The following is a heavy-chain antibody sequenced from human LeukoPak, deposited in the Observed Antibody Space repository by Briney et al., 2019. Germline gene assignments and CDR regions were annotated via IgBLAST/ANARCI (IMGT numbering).Heavy chain of an antibody. CDR2: ISYDGSNK. D-gene: IGHD2-8*01. Sequence: PGGSLRLSCAASGFTFSSYGMHWVRQAPGKGLEWAAVISYDGSNKYYADSVKGRFTLSRDNSKNTLYLQMNSLRAEDTAVYYCAKEMATHDAFDIWGQGTMVTVSS. V-gene: IGHV3-30*18. CDR3: AKEMATHDAFDI. J-gene: IGHJ3*02. CDR1: GFTFSSYG.